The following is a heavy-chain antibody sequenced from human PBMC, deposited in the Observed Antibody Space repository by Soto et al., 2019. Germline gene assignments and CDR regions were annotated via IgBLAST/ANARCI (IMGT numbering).Heavy chain of an antibody. CDR1: GFTFSYYW. V-gene: IGHV3-74*01. CDR3: ARGARGAFDL. J-gene: IGHJ3*01. Sequence: EVQLVESGGGLVRPGGSLRLSCAASGFTFSYYWMHWVRQAPGKGLVWVSRIHSDGSSTTYADFVKGRFIISRGNARNTVDLQMNSVRVEDTAVYYCARGARGAFDLWGQGTVVTVSS. CDR2: IHSDGSST. D-gene: IGHD1-26*01.